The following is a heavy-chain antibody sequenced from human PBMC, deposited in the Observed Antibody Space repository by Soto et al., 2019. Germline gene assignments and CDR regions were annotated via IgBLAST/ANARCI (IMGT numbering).Heavy chain of an antibody. CDR2: IGGSSSTI. CDR3: XXXXXXXXXXXXXY. CDR1: GFSLTNYV. V-gene: IGHV3-48*01. J-gene: IGHJ4*02. Sequence: EVQLVESGGDLVQPGGSLRLSCAASGFSLTNYVMNWXRQAAGKGLEWISSIGGSSSTIFHADSVKGRFTISRDSXXXXXXXXXXXXXXXXXXXXXXXXXXXXXXXXXXXYWGLGTLVTVSS.